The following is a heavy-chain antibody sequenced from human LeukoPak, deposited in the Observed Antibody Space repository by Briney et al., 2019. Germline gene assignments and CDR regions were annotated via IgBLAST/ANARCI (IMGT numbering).Heavy chain of an antibody. CDR2: IIPILGIA. V-gene: IGHV1-69*04. D-gene: IGHD4-17*01. CDR1: GYTFTSYG. Sequence: GASVKVSCKASGYTFTSYGISWVRQAPGQGLEWMGRIIPILGIANYAQKFQGRVTITADKSTSTAYMELSSLRSEDTAVYYCARTPYDYGDYADAFDIWGQGTMVTVS. J-gene: IGHJ3*02. CDR3: ARTPYDYGDYADAFDI.